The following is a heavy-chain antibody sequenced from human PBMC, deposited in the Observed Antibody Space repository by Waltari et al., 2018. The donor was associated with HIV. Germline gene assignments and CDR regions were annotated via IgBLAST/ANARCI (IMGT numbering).Heavy chain of an antibody. Sequence: QVQLVQSGAEVKKPGASVKVSCKASGYTLTSYDINWVRQATGQGLEWMGWMNPNSGNTGYAQKFQGRVTMTRNTSISTAYMELSSLRSEDTAVYYCARGYDFWSGYYWDYYYMDVWGKGTTVTVSS. J-gene: IGHJ6*03. D-gene: IGHD3-3*01. V-gene: IGHV1-8*01. CDR2: MNPNSGNT. CDR1: GYTLTSYD. CDR3: ARGYDFWSGYYWDYYYMDV.